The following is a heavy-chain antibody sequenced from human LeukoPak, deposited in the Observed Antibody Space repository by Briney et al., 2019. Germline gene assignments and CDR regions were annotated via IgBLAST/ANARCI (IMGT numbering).Heavy chain of an antibody. V-gene: IGHV1-2*02. J-gene: IGHJ4*02. CDR2: INPNSGGT. CDR1: GYTFTSYY. CDR3: ARQRSYGLHYDY. D-gene: IGHD3-10*01. Sequence: ASVKVSCKASGYTFTSYYMHWVRQAPGQGLEWMGWINPNSGGTNYAQKFQGRVTMTRDTSISTAYMELSRLRSDDTAVYYCARQRSYGLHYDYWGQGTLVAVSS.